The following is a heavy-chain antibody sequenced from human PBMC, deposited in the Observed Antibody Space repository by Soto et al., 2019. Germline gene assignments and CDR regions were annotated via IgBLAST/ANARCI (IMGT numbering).Heavy chain of an antibody. CDR2: ISSSSSYI. CDR3: ARDTQHDFWSGSRLYYYYGMDV. CDR1: GFTFSSYS. Sequence: GGSLRLSCAASGFTFSSYSMNWVRQAPGKGLEWVSSISSSSSYIYYADSVKGRFTISRDNAKNSLYLQMNSLRAEDTAVYYCARDTQHDFWSGSRLYYYYGMDVWGQGTTVTVSS. V-gene: IGHV3-21*01. D-gene: IGHD3-3*01. J-gene: IGHJ6*02.